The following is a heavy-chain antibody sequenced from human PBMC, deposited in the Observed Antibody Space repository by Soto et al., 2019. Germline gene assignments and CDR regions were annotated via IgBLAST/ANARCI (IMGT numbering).Heavy chain of an antibody. CDR2: INAGNGNT. CDR3: ARKVLDCSGGSCYYFDY. D-gene: IGHD2-15*01. Sequence: GASVKVSFKASGYTFTSYAMHWVRQAPGQRLEWMGWINAGNGNTKYSQKFQGRVTITRDTSASTAYMELSSLRSEDTAVYYCARKVLDCSGGSCYYFDYWGQGTLVTVSS. CDR1: GYTFTSYA. V-gene: IGHV1-3*01. J-gene: IGHJ4*02.